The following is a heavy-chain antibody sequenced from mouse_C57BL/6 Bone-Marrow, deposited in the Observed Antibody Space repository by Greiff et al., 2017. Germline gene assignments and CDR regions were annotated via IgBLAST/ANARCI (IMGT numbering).Heavy chain of an antibody. CDR2: INPYNGGT. D-gene: IGHD3-1*01. CDR3: ARPLGYWYFDV. Sequence: VQLQQSGPVLVKPGASVKMSCKASGYTFTDYYMNWVKQSHGKSLEWIGVINPYNGGTSYNQQFKGKATLTVDKSSRTAYMELNSLTSEDSAVYYCARPLGYWYFDVWGTGTTVTVSS. CDR1: GYTFTDYY. V-gene: IGHV1-19*01. J-gene: IGHJ1*03.